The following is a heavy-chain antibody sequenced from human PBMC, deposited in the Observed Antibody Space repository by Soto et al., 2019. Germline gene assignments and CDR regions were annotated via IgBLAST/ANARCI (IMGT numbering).Heavy chain of an antibody. CDR3: AKTSGAVGATIPQAFDY. J-gene: IGHJ4*02. Sequence: EVQLLESGGGLVQPGGSLRLSCAASGFTFSSYAMSWVRQAPGKGLEWVSAISGSGGSTYYADSVKGRFTISRDNSKNTLYLQMNSLRAEDTAVYYCAKTSGAVGATIPQAFDYWGQGTLVTDSS. CDR1: GFTFSSYA. CDR2: ISGSGGST. V-gene: IGHV3-23*01. D-gene: IGHD5-12*01.